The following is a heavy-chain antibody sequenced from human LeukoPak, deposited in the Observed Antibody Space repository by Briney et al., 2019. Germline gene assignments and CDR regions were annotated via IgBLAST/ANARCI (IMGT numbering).Heavy chain of an antibody. CDR3: ARTIDYYYYMDV. J-gene: IGHJ6*03. CDR2: IIPILGLA. CDR1: GGTFSNYA. V-gene: IGHV1-69*04. D-gene: IGHD3-3*01. Sequence: GSSVKVSCKASGGTFSNYAISWVRQAPGQGLEWMGRIIPILGLANYAQKFQGRVTITADKSTSTAYMELRSLRSDDTAVYYCARTIDYYYYMDVWGKGTTVTVSS.